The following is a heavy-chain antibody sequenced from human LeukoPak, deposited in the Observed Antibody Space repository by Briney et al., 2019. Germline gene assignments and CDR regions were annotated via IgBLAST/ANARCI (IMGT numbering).Heavy chain of an antibody. Sequence: GGSLRLSCAASGFTLSPFIMVWLRQSPGKGPVWVSRIGPDGSATHYADFVKGRFTISRDNARNTLYLQISSLSVEDTAVYFCARDMWGTYDYWGQGALVTVSS. CDR3: ARDMWGTYDY. D-gene: IGHD1-14*01. CDR1: GFTLSPFI. V-gene: IGHV3-74*01. CDR2: IGPDGSAT. J-gene: IGHJ4*02.